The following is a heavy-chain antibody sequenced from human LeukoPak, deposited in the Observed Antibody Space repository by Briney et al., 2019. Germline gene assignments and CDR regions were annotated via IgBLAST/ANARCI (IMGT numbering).Heavy chain of an antibody. CDR3: ASRGGSGSYYMDYNWFDP. CDR2: INHSGST. V-gene: IGHV4-34*01. D-gene: IGHD3-10*01. J-gene: IGHJ5*02. CDR1: GGSISSYY. Sequence: SETLSLTCTVSGGSISSYYWSWIRQPPGKRLEWIGEINHSGSTNYNPSLKSRVTISVDTSKNQFSLKLSSVTAADTTVYYCASRGGSGSYYMDYNWFDPWGQGTLVTVSS.